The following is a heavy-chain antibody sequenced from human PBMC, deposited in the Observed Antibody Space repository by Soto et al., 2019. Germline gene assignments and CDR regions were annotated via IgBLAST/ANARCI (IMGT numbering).Heavy chain of an antibody. CDR1: GGTFSSYA. J-gene: IGHJ6*02. CDR2: IIPIFGTA. CDR3: VRASAAGNGRRWDV. D-gene: IGHD6-13*01. Sequence: SVKVSCKASGGTFSSYAISWVRQAPGQGLEWMGGIIPIFGTANYAQKFQGRVTITADESTSTVYMELSSLRSEDTAVYYCVRASAAGNGRRWDVWGQGTTVTVSS. V-gene: IGHV1-69*13.